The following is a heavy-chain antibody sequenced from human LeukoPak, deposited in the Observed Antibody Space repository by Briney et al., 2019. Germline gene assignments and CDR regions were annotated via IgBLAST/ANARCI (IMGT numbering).Heavy chain of an antibody. CDR3: ETVDSGSRDYFDY. CDR1: CGSINYYY. CDR2: LYTSGST. J-gene: IGHJ4*02. Sequence: SETLSLTCTVTCGSINYYYWTWTRQPAGKGLEWIGRLYTSGSTKYNPSLKGRVTMSVDTSKNQFSLKLTSVTAADTAVYYCETVDSGSRDYFDYWGQGTLVTVSS. D-gene: IGHD1-26*01. V-gene: IGHV4-4*07.